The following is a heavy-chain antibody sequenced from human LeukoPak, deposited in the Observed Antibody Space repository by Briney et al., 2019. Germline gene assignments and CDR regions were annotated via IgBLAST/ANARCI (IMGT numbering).Heavy chain of an antibody. D-gene: IGHD2-2*01. CDR2: INPIFGTA. CDR3: ARDREGYCSSASCSNWFDP. CDR1: GGTFSSYG. J-gene: IGHJ5*01. Sequence: SVKVPCKASGGTFSSYGFSRVRQAPGPGLECMVEINPIFGTANYAQTFQARVTITTDESARTPDMEQSSLRSEDTAVYYCARDREGYCSSASCSNWFDPWGQGTLVNGFS. V-gene: IGHV1-69*05.